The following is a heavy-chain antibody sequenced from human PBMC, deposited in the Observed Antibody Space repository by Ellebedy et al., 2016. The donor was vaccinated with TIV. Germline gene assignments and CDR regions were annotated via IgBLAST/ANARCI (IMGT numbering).Heavy chain of an antibody. D-gene: IGHD2-21*02. V-gene: IGHV4-30-4*01. Sequence: SETLSLXCFVSGGSISSGDYYWSWIRQPPGKGLEWIGSIYYSVSTSYNPSLKSRLSISIDTSKNQFSLNLSSVTAADTAVYHCARDNGIIGVTNEDNWFDPWGQGTLVTVSS. J-gene: IGHJ5*02. CDR2: IYYSVST. CDR1: GGSISSGDYY. CDR3: ARDNGIIGVTNEDNWFDP.